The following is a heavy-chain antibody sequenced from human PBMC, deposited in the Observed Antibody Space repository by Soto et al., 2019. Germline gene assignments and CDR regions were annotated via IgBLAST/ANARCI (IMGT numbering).Heavy chain of an antibody. J-gene: IGHJ3*02. Sequence: EVQLVESGGGLVKPGGSLRLSCAASGFTFSSYSMNWVRQSTGKWLEWGSSISSSSSYIYYADSVKGLFTISRDNAKNSLYLQRNSLRADDTAVYYCARDRNYVWGSYRPDDAFDISGQGTMVTDSS. V-gene: IGHV3-21*01. CDR3: ARDRNYVWGSYRPDDAFDI. D-gene: IGHD3-16*02. CDR2: ISSSSSYI. CDR1: GFTFSSYS.